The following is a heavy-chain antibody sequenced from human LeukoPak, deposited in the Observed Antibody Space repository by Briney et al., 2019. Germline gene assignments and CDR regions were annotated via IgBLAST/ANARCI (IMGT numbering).Heavy chain of an antibody. CDR3: ARLLASGPDY. J-gene: IGHJ4*02. D-gene: IGHD2-15*01. V-gene: IGHV4-39*07. Sequence: PSETLSLTCTVSGGSISSYYWGWIRQPPGKGLEWIGSIYYSGSTYYNPSLKSRVTISVDTSKNQFSLKLSSVPAADTAVYYCARLLASGPDYWGQGTLVTVSS. CDR1: GGSISSYY. CDR2: IYYSGST.